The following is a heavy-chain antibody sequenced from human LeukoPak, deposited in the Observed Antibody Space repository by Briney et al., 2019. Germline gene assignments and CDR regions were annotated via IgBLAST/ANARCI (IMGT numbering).Heavy chain of an antibody. D-gene: IGHD6-13*01. CDR3: ARDLSLGIAAAGTPPDYYYYGMDV. J-gene: IGHJ6*02. CDR2: INPNSGGT. CDR1: GYTFTGYY. V-gene: IGHV1-2*02. Sequence: ASVKVSCKASGYTFTGYYMHWVRQAPGQGLEWMGWINPNSGGTNNAQKFQGRVTMTRDTSISTAYMELSRLRSDDTAVYYCARDLSLGIAAAGTPPDYYYYGMDVWGQGTTVTVSS.